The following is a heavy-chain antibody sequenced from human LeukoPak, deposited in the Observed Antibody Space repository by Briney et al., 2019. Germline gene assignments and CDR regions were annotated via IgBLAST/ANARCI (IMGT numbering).Heavy chain of an antibody. CDR2: INSDGRGT. CDR1: GFTFSSCW. Sequence: GGSLSLSYAASGFTFSSCWMHWVRQAPAKGLVWVSRINSDGRGTGCADSVKGPFTISIDNACNTLYLQMNSLRAEDTAVYYCARETAAGLGFWGQGTLVTVSS. J-gene: IGHJ4*02. V-gene: IGHV3-74*01. D-gene: IGHD6-13*01. CDR3: ARETAAGLGF.